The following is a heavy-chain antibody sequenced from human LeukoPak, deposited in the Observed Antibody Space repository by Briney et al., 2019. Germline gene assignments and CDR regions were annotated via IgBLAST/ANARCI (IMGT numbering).Heavy chain of an antibody. Sequence: PGGSLRLSCAASGFTSSSYSMNWVRQAPGKGLEWVSSISSSSYIYYADSVKGRFTISRDNAKNSLYLQMNSLRAEDTAVYYCARARSWIQLWLLRYWGQGTLVTVSS. CDR1: GFTSSSYS. CDR2: ISSSSYI. V-gene: IGHV3-21*01. J-gene: IGHJ4*02. D-gene: IGHD5-18*01. CDR3: ARARSWIQLWLLRY.